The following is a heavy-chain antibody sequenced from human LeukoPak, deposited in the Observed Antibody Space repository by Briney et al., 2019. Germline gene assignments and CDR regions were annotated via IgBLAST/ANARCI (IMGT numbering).Heavy chain of an antibody. V-gene: IGHV3-30*02. CDR2: IQYDGHDN. CDR3: AKSRPPYYDIMTGAQGGFDI. J-gene: IGHJ3*02. CDR1: GFSLSRYD. D-gene: IGHD3-9*01. Sequence: QSGGSLRLSCAASGFSLSRYDMHWVRQAPGKGLEWVAFIQYDGHDNYYGDSVRGRFTISRDNSKNTLYLQMNSLRAEDTAVYYCAKSRPPYYDIMTGAQGGFDIWGQGTMVTVSS.